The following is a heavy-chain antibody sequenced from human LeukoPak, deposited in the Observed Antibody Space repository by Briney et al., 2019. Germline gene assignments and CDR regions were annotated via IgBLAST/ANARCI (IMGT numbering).Heavy chain of an antibody. CDR1: GFTFSSYW. CDR2: IKQDGGEK. V-gene: IGHV3-7*01. Sequence: WGSLRLSCAAPGFTFSSYWISWVRQALGKGLEWVANIKQDGGEKYYVDSVKGRFTISRDNAKNTLYLQMNSLRAEDTAVYYCARESGVGLATGDYMDVWGKGTTVTVSS. J-gene: IGHJ6*03. D-gene: IGHD7-27*01. CDR3: ARESGVGLATGDYMDV.